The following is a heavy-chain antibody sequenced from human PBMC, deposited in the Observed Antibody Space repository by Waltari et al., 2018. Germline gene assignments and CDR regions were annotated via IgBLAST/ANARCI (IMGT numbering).Heavy chain of an antibody. Sequence: EVQLVESGGGLIQPGGSLRLSCAASGFSVSNSYVSWVRQAPGKGLEWRSFIYGVDSTLYVDSVKGRFTVSRDNSKNTVHLQMNSVRVDDTAVYYCATFSNWVHDTFDIWGQGTLVSVSS. J-gene: IGHJ3*02. CDR1: GFSVSNSY. D-gene: IGHD3-16*01. CDR2: IYGVDST. CDR3: ATFSNWVHDTFDI. V-gene: IGHV3-53*01.